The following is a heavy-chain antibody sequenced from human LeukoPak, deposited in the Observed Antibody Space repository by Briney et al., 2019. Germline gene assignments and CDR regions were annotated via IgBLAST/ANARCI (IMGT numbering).Heavy chain of an antibody. CDR1: GYTFTSYY. CDR2: INPSGGST. J-gene: IGHJ4*02. Sequence: ASVKVSCKASGYTFTSYYMHWVRQAPGQGLEWMGIINPSGGSTSYAQKFQGRVTMTRDTSTSTVYMELSSLRSEDTAVYYCARDQSRTYYYGSGSYYWVYWGQGTLVTVSS. V-gene: IGHV1-46*01. D-gene: IGHD3-10*01. CDR3: ARDQSRTYYYGSGSYYWVY.